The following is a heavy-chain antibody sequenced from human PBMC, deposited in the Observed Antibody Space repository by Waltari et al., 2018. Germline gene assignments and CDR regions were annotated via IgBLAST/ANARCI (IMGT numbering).Heavy chain of an antibody. D-gene: IGHD4-4*01. CDR2: IYYSGST. Sequence: QVQLQESGPGLVKPSQTLSLTCTVSGGSISSGGYSWSWIRQHPGKGLEWIGYIYYSGSTYYNPSLKSRVTISVDTSKNQFSLKLSSVTAADTAVYYCARSPYDYRRGWFDPWGQGTLVTVSS. V-gene: IGHV4-31*03. CDR3: ARSPYDYRRGWFDP. J-gene: IGHJ5*02. CDR1: GGSISSGGYS.